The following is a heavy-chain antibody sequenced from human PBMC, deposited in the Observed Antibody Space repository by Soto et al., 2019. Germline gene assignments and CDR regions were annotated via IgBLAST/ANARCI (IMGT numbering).Heavy chain of an antibody. V-gene: IGHV3-30*18. CDR3: EKERRYSELQIDY. D-gene: IGHD6-13*01. J-gene: IGHJ4*02. Sequence: GGSLRLSCAASGFTFSSYGMHWVRQAPGKGLEWVAVISYDGSNKYYADSVKGRFTISRDNSKNTLYLQMNSLRAEDTAVYYCEKERRYSELQIDYWGQGTLVTVSS. CDR1: GFTFSSYG. CDR2: ISYDGSNK.